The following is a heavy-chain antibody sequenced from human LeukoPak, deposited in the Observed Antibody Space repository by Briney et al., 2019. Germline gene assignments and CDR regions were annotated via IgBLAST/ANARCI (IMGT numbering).Heavy chain of an antibody. V-gene: IGHV3-21*04. Sequence: GGSLRLSCAASGFXFSSYSINWVRQAPGKGLEWVSSISTSSIYIYYADSVKGRFTISRDNARNSLYLQMNSLRAEDTAVYYCASSDGRMEYWGQGTLVTVSS. CDR2: ISTSSIYI. CDR1: GFXFSSYS. D-gene: IGHD5-24*01. J-gene: IGHJ4*02. CDR3: ASSDGRMEY.